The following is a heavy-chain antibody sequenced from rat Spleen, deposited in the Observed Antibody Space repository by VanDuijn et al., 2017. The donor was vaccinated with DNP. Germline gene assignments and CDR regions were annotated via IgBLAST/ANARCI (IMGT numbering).Heavy chain of an antibody. J-gene: IGHJ2*01. V-gene: IGHV5-31*01. CDR3: TTDFERGY. CDR2: ITAGGEYT. D-gene: IGHD1-11*01. Sequence: EVQLVESGGGLVQPGRSMKLSCVASGFTFNKYWMTWIRQVPGKGLEWVASITAGGEYTYSPDSVKGRFTISRDDTKNTLSLQMDSLRSEDTATYYCTTDFERGYWGQGVMVTVSS. CDR1: GFTFNKYW.